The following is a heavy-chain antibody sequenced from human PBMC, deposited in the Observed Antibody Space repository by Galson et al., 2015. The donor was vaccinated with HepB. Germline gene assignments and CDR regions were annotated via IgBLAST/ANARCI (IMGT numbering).Heavy chain of an antibody. J-gene: IGHJ3*02. D-gene: IGHD3-3*01. CDR2: IRSKAYGGTK. V-gene: IGHV3-49*03. Sequence: SLRLSCAASGFTFGDYAMSWFRQAPGKGLEWVGFIRSKAYGGTKEYAASVKGRFTISRDDSKSIAYLQMNSLKTEDTAVYYCTRADAPSGRGVGDAFDIWGQGTMVTVSS. CDR1: GFTFGDYA. CDR3: TRADAPSGRGVGDAFDI.